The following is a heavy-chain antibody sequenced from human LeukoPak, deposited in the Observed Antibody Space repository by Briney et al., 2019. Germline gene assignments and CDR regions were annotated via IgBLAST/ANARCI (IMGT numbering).Heavy chain of an antibody. CDR2: ISGSGGST. D-gene: IGHD2-2*01. V-gene: IGHV3-23*01. J-gene: IGHJ4*02. CDR1: GFTFSSYA. CDR3: AKDLRYCSSTSCYLYYFDY. Sequence: PGGSLRLSCAASGFTFSSYAMSWVRQAPGKGLEWVSAISGSGGSTYYAGSVKGRFTISRDNSKNTLYLQMNSLRAEDTAVYYCAKDLRYCSSTSCYLYYFDYWGQGTLVTVSS.